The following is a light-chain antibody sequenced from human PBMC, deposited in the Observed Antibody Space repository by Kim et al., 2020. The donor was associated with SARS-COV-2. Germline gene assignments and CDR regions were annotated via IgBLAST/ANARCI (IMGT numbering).Light chain of an antibody. V-gene: IGLV2-14*03. Sequence: QSALTQPASVSGSPGQSITISCTGATSDVGDYNSVSWYQQHPGKAPKFMIYDVTNRPSGVSNRFSGSKSGNTASLTISGLQAEDEADYYCSAYTSSSTNCVFGTGTKVTVL. CDR3: SAYTSSSTNCV. J-gene: IGLJ1*01. CDR2: DVT. CDR1: TSDVGDYNS.